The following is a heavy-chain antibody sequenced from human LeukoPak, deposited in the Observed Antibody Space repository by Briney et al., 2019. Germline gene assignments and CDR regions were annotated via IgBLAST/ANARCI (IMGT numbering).Heavy chain of an antibody. J-gene: IGHJ4*02. CDR2: IYSSGST. CDR1: GDSISSYY. CDR3: ARLKQLDFDY. D-gene: IGHD6-6*01. Sequence: SETLSLTCTVSGDSISSYYWSWIRQPAGKALEWIGRIYSSGSTNYNPSLKSRVTISIDKSKNQFSLKLTSVTAADTAVYYCARLKQLDFDYWGQGTLVTVSS. V-gene: IGHV4-4*07.